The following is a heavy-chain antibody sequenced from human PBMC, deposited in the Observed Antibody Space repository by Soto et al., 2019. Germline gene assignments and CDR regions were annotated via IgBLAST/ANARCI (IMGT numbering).Heavy chain of an antibody. CDR2: ISSDGSKQ. CDR3: ANGDPAAGPAQH. CDR1: GFPFRSYG. Sequence: GGSLRLSCAWSGFPFRSYGMQWVRQTPGEGLEWVAAISSDGSKQFYGDSVKGRFTISRDNSREMFYLQMDGLRVADTAVYYCANGDPAAGPAQHWGQGTQVTVSS. D-gene: IGHD6-25*01. J-gene: IGHJ1*01. V-gene: IGHV3-33*05.